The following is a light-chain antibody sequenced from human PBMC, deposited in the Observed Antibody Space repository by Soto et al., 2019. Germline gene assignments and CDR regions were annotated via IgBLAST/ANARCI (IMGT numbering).Light chain of an antibody. CDR2: EVS. V-gene: IGLV2-14*01. J-gene: IGLJ2*01. CDR3: SSYTASSTL. CDR1: SSDVGGYNY. Sequence: QSVLTQPASVSGSPGQSITISCTGTSSDVGGYNYVSWYQQHPGNAPKLMIYEVSNRPSGVSNRFSGSKSGNTASLTISGLQAEDEADYYCSSYTASSTLFGGGTKLTVL.